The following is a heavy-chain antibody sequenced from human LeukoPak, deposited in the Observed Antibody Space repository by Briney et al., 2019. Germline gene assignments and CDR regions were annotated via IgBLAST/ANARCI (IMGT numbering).Heavy chain of an antibody. CDR3: ARGGRITGTTYFDY. D-gene: IGHD1-7*01. CDR2: ISSSSYT. V-gene: IGHV3-11*06. J-gene: IGHJ4*02. Sequence: GGSLRLSCAASGFTFSDYYMSWIRQAPGKGLEWVSYISSSSYTNYADSVKGRFTISRDNAKNSLYLQMNSLRAEDTAVYYCARGGRITGTTYFDYWGQGTLVTVSS. CDR1: GFTFSDYY.